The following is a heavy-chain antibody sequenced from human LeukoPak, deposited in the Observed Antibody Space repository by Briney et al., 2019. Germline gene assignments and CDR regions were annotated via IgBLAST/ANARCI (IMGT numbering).Heavy chain of an antibody. CDR3: AKGESQPKYYFDY. J-gene: IGHJ4*02. D-gene: IGHD2-2*01. Sequence: PGGSLRLSCVASGFTFSNSAMRWVRQAPGKGLEWVSSISGRGDRTFYVDSVKGRFTISRDNSKNTLYLQMTSLRAEDTAVYYCAKGESQPKYYFDYWGQGSLVTVSS. V-gene: IGHV3-23*01. CDR2: ISGRGDRT. CDR1: GFTFSNSA.